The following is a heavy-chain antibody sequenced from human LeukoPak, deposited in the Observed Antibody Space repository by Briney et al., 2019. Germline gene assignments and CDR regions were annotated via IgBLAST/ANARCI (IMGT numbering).Heavy chain of an antibody. CDR1: GGSISSGGYY. V-gene: IGHV4-31*03. J-gene: IGHJ3*02. D-gene: IGHD3-10*01. Sequence: SQTLSLTCTVSGGSISSGGYYWSWIRQHPGTGLEWIGYIYYSGSTYYNPSLKSRVTISVDTSKNQFSLKLSSVTAADTAVYYCARGQAMLWFGESRADAFDIWGQGTMVTVSS. CDR2: IYYSGST. CDR3: ARGQAMLWFGESRADAFDI.